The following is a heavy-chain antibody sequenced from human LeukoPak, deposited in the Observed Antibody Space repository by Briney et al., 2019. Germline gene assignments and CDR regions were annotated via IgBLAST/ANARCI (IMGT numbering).Heavy chain of an antibody. V-gene: IGHV4-39*07. D-gene: IGHD1-26*01. CDR3: ARLWEQQVIDY. CDR1: GGSISSSSYY. Sequence: PSETLSLTCTVSGGSISSSSYYWGWIRQPPGKGLEWIGSIYYSGSTYYNPSLKSRVTISVDTSKNQFSLKLSSVTAADTAVYYCARLWEQQVIDYWGQGTLVTVSS. J-gene: IGHJ4*02. CDR2: IYYSGST.